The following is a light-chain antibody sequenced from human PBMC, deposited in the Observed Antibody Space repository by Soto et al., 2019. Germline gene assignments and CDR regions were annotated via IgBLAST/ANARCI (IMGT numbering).Light chain of an antibody. CDR3: QQANSFPWT. CDR1: QSVSAW. CDR2: AAS. V-gene: IGKV1-12*01. J-gene: IGKJ1*01. Sequence: DIQMTRAPSTLSSSFGGTVTVTWLATQSVSAWLAWYQQKPGEAPKLLIYAASSLHSGVPSRFSGSGSGTDFTLTISSLQPEDFATYYCQQANSFPWTFGQGTKVDIK.